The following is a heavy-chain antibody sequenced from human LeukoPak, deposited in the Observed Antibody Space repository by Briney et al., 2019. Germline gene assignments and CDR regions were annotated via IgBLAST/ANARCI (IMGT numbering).Heavy chain of an antibody. CDR3: ARDQVARIAAAGTTDY. CDR1: GYTFTSYG. CDR2: ISAYNGNT. V-gene: IGHV1-18*01. Sequence: GASVKVSCKASGYTFTSYGISWVRQAPGQGLEWMGWISAYNGNTNYAQKLQGRVTMTTDTSTSTAYMELRSLRSDDTAVYYCARDQVARIAAAGTTDYWGQGTLVTVS. J-gene: IGHJ4*02. D-gene: IGHD6-13*01.